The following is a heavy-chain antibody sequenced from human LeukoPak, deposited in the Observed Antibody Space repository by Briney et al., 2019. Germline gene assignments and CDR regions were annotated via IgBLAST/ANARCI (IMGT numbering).Heavy chain of an antibody. V-gene: IGHV1-8*01. Sequence: ASVKVSCKASGYTITSYDINWVRQATGQGLEWMGWMNPNSGNTGYAQKFQGRVTMTRNTSISTAYMELSSLRSEDTAVYYCARSPSITRVRGVIITMNWFDPWGQGTLVTVSS. J-gene: IGHJ5*02. CDR3: ARSPSITRVRGVIITMNWFDP. CDR2: MNPNSGNT. CDR1: GYTITSYD. D-gene: IGHD3-10*01.